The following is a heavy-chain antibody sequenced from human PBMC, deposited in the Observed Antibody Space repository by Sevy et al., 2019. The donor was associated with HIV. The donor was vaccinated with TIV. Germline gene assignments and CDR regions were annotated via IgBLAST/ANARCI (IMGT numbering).Heavy chain of an antibody. CDR2: INHSGST. CDR1: GGSFSGYY. V-gene: IGHV4-34*01. CDR3: ARGRYSSGWLKIPNWFDP. Sequence: SETLSLTCAVYGGSFSGYYWSWIRQPPGKGLEWFGEINHSGSTNYNPSLKSRVTISVDTSKNQFSLKLSSVTAADTAVYYCARGRYSSGWLKIPNWFDPWGQGTLVTVSS. D-gene: IGHD6-19*01. J-gene: IGHJ5*02.